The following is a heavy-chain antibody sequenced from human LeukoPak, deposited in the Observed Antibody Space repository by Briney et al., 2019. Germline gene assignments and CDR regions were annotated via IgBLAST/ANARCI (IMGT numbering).Heavy chain of an antibody. V-gene: IGHV1-18*01. Sequence: ASVTVSCKASGYTFTSYGISWVRQAPGQGLEWMGWISAYNGNTNYAQKLQGRVTMTTDTSTSTAYMELRSLRSDDTAVYYCASHPDGPSSSWFDYWGQGTLVTVSS. CDR2: ISAYNGNT. CDR3: ASHPDGPSSSWFDY. J-gene: IGHJ4*02. CDR1: GYTFTSYG. D-gene: IGHD6-13*01.